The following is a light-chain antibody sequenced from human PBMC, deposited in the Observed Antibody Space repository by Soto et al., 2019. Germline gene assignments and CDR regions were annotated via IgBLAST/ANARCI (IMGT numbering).Light chain of an antibody. J-gene: IGLJ1*01. CDR1: SSDIGRHKY. CDR2: EVS. Sequence: QSVLTQPASVSGSPGQSITISCTGSSSDIGRHKYVSWCQHHPGKAPKLIIYEVSNRPSGVSSRFSGSKSGNTASLTISGLQAEDEADYHCSSFASGSTLYVFGTGTKLTVL. V-gene: IGLV2-14*01. CDR3: SSFASGSTLYV.